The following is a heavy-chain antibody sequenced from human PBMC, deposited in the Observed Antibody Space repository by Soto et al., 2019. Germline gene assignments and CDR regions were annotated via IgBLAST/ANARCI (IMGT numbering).Heavy chain of an antibody. J-gene: IGHJ6*03. Sequence: ASVKVSCKASGYTFTSYYMHWVRQAPGQGLEWMGWINPNSGGTNYAQKFQGWVTMTRDTSISTAYMELSRLRSDDTAVYYCARGDPTDCSSTSCRSRHYYYYYYTDVWGKGTTVTVSS. CDR2: INPNSGGT. CDR1: GYTFTSYY. D-gene: IGHD2-2*01. CDR3: ARGDPTDCSSTSCRSRHYYYYYYTDV. V-gene: IGHV1-2*04.